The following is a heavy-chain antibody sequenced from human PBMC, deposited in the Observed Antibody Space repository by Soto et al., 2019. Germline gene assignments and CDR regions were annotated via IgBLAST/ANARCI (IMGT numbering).Heavy chain of an antibody. Sequence: QVQLVQSGAEVKKPGASVKVSCEASGYIFNRYVMHWVRQAPGQRPEWMGWIDAGNGKTKYSEKFQGRVTITRDTSASTAYMELTTLRSEDTAVYYCARGRGWYDYWGQGTQVIVSS. V-gene: IGHV1-3*01. CDR2: IDAGNGKT. CDR3: ARGRGWYDY. D-gene: IGHD6-19*01. J-gene: IGHJ4*02. CDR1: GYIFNRYV.